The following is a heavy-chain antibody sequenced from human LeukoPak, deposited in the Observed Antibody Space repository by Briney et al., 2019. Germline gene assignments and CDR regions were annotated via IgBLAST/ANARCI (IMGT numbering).Heavy chain of an antibody. V-gene: IGHV4-39*07. Sequence: SETLSLTCTFSGGSISSYYWGWIRQPPGKGLEWIGSIYYSGSTYYNPSLKSRVTISVDTSKNQFSLKLSSVTAADTAVYYCASQYNWNYEDYWGQGTLVTVSS. D-gene: IGHD1-7*01. J-gene: IGHJ4*02. CDR2: IYYSGST. CDR3: ASQYNWNYEDY. CDR1: GGSISSYY.